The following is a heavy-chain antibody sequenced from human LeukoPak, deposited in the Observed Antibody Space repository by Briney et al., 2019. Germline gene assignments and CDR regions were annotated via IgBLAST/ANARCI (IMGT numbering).Heavy chain of an antibody. D-gene: IGHD6-13*01. J-gene: IGHJ4*02. Sequence: GGSLRLSCAASGFTFSSYWMTWVRQAPGKGLEWVANIKQDGSEKYYVDSVKGRFTISRDNAKNSLYLQMNSLRAEDTAVYYCATSQGYSSSPIDYWGQGTLVTVSS. CDR3: ATSQGYSSSPIDY. V-gene: IGHV3-7*01. CDR2: IKQDGSEK. CDR1: GFTFSSYW.